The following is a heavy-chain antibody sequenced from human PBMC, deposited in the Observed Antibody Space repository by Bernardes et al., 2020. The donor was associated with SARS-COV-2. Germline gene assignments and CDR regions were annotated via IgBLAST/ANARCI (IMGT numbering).Heavy chain of an antibody. D-gene: IGHD3-3*01. CDR3: ARESLSSYDFWSGYYTPRNYGMDV. CDR2: IYTSGST. V-gene: IGHV4-4*07. J-gene: IGHJ6*02. Sequence: SAPLSLTCTVSGGSISSYYWRWIRQPAGKGLEWIGRIYTSGSTNYNPSLKSRVTMSVDTSKNQFSLKLSSVTAADTAVYYCARESLSSYDFWSGYYTPRNYGMDVWGQGTTVTVSS. CDR1: GGSISSYY.